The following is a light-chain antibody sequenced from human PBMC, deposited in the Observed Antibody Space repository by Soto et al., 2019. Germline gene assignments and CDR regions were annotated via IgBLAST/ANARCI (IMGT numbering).Light chain of an antibody. Sequence: IPMTRSPSSVSVSVGDRVSIAYRASQGISNWLAWYQQKPGRAPKLLIYAASSLQSGVSSRFSGSGSGTDFTLTISSMQPEDFANYYCQQGNSFPFTFGPGTKVDIK. J-gene: IGKJ3*01. CDR1: QGISNW. V-gene: IGKV1D-12*01. CDR2: AAS. CDR3: QQGNSFPFT.